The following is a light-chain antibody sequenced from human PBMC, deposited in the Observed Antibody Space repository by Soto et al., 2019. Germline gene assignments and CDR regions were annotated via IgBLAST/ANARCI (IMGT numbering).Light chain of an antibody. CDR2: AAS. Sequence: IQMTPSPASLYASVGDRVILTCRASQGISNHLAWYQQKPGKVPMLLIFAASTLQSGVPSRFSGSGSGTDFTLTISNLQPEDVATYYCQKYYSAPLTFGGGTKVDI. CDR3: QKYYSAPLT. CDR1: QGISNH. J-gene: IGKJ4*01. V-gene: IGKV1-27*01.